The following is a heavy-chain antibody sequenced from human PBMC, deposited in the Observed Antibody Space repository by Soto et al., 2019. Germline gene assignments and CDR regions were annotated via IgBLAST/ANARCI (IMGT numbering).Heavy chain of an antibody. CDR3: ASEVAARPVGYFQH. CDR1: GYSFTGYW. J-gene: IGHJ1*01. CDR2: IYPGDSDT. V-gene: IGHV5-51*01. D-gene: IGHD6-6*01. Sequence: PWESLTISCTCSGYSFTGYWIGWVRQMPGKGLEWMGIIYPGDSDTRYSPSFQGQVTISADKSISTAYLQWSSLKASDTAMYYCASEVAARPVGYFQHWGQGTLVTVSS.